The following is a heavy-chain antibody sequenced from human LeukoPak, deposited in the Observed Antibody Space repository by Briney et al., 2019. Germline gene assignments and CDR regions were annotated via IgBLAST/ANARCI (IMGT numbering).Heavy chain of an antibody. CDR3: ARGSYYDSSGYYDY. CDR2: ISGYNGYT. D-gene: IGHD3-22*01. CDR1: GPPFSSYG. J-gene: IGHJ4*02. V-gene: IGHV1-18*01. Sequence: ASVKVSCNASGPPFSSYGISWVRQAPGQGLEWMGWISGYNGYTNYAQKLQGRVTMTTATSTSTAYMEMRSLRSDDTAVYYCARGSYYDSSGYYDYWGQGTLVTVSS.